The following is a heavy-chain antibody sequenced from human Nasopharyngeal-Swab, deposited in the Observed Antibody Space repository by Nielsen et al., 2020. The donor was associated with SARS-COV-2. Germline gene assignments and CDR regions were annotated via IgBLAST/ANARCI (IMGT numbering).Heavy chain of an antibody. J-gene: IGHJ5*02. CDR3: GRHVFSVRYVFLPQNWFAP. CDR1: GGSISSSSYY. V-gene: IGHV4-39*01. Sequence: SETLSLTCTVSGGSISSSSYYWGWIRQPPGKGLEWIGSIYYSGSTYYNPSLKSRVTISVDTSKNQFSLKLSSVTAADTAVYYCGRHVFSVRYVFLPQNWFAPWGQGTLVTVSS. D-gene: IGHD3-16*01. CDR2: IYYSGST.